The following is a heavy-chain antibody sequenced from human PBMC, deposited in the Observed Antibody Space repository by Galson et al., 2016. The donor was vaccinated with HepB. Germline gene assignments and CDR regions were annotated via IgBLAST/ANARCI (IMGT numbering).Heavy chain of an antibody. V-gene: IGHV3-74*01. CDR2: INSEGTST. Sequence: SLRLSCAASGFTFSTYWMYWVRQAPGKGLVWVSRINSEGTSTNYAASMKGRFTISRDNAKNTVYLQMKSLRAEDTGLYYCASGYQRGSGSYFYFDLWGQGTLVTVSS. J-gene: IGHJ4*02. D-gene: IGHD3-10*01. CDR3: ASGYQRGSGSYFYFDL. CDR1: GFTFSTYW.